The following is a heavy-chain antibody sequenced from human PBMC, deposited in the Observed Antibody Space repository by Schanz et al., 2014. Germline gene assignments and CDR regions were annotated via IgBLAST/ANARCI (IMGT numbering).Heavy chain of an antibody. CDR2: IKHDGSVK. CDR1: GFTFSDYW. D-gene: IGHD3-10*01. V-gene: IGHV3-7*05. CDR3: AKGRFGELSACDI. Sequence: EVQLVESGGGLVQPGGSLRLSCTASGFTFSDYWLSWVRQAPGKGPEWVANIKHDGSVKDYVDSVEGRFTISRDSAKKSMYLQMNNLRAEDTAVYYCAKGRFGELSACDIWGQGTMITVSS. J-gene: IGHJ3*02.